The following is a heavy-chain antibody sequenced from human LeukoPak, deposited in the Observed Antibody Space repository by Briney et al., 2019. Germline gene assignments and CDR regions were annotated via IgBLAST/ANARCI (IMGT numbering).Heavy chain of an antibody. D-gene: IGHD6-6*01. J-gene: IGHJ4*02. V-gene: IGHV4-31*03. CDR2: TYYSGTS. Sequence: PSETLSLTCTVSGGSISSGGYYWSWIRQHPGKGLEWIGHTYYSGTSFYNPSLTSRVTISVDTSKNQFSLKLTSVNDADTAVYYCARIERSSYSLGFDYWGQGTLVTVSS. CDR1: GGSISSGGYY. CDR3: ARIERSSYSLGFDY.